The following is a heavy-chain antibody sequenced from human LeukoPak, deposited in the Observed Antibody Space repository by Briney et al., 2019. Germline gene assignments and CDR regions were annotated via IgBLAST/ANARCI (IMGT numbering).Heavy chain of an antibody. Sequence: ASVKVSCKASGYTFTSYYMHWVRQAPGQGLEWMGGFDPEDGETIYAQKFQGRVTMTEDTSTDTAYMELSSLRSEDTAVYYCATLYDFWSGYTLMPYYYYYMDVWGKGTTVTVSS. D-gene: IGHD3-3*01. CDR3: ATLYDFWSGYTLMPYYYYYMDV. V-gene: IGHV1-24*01. CDR2: FDPEDGET. J-gene: IGHJ6*03. CDR1: GYTFTSYY.